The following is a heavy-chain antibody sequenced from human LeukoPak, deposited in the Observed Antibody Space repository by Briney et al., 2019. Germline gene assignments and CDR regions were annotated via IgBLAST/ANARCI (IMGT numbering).Heavy chain of an antibody. D-gene: IGHD2-15*01. J-gene: IGHJ4*02. V-gene: IGHV4-61*01. CDR2: IYYSGST. CDR3: AREGYCSGGSCYSDY. Sequence: SETLSLTCTVSGGSVSSGSYYWSWIRQPPGKGLEWIGSIYYSGSTNYNPSLKSRVTISVDTSKNQFSLKLSSVTAADTAVYYCAREGYCSGGSCYSDYWGQGTLVTVSS. CDR1: GGSVSSGSYY.